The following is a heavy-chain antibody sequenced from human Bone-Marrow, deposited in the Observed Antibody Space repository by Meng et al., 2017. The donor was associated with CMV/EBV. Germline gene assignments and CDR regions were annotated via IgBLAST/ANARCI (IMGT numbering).Heavy chain of an antibody. V-gene: IGHV1-69*05. D-gene: IGHD3-22*01. CDR2: IIPIFGTA. Sequence: SVKVSCKASGYTFTSYAISWVRQAPGQGLEWMGGIIPIFGTANYAQKFQGRVTITTDESTSTAYMELSSLRSEDTAVYYCARDYYDSSGYYYADYYYGMDVWGQGTTVTVSS. J-gene: IGHJ6*02. CDR1: GYTFTSYA. CDR3: ARDYYDSSGYYYADYYYGMDV.